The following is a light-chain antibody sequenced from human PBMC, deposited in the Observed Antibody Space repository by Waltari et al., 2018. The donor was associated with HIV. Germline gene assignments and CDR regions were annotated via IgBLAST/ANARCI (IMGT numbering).Light chain of an antibody. Sequence: DIVMTQSPLSLPVTPGETASISCRSTQSLQRSNGYKYLDWFLQKPGQAPQLLIYLGSNRASGVPDRFSGSGSGTDFTLQISRVEAEDVGVYYCMQTLQTPWTFGQGTKVEIK. CDR1: QSLQRSNGYKY. CDR3: MQTLQTPWT. CDR2: LGS. V-gene: IGKV2-28*01. J-gene: IGKJ1*01.